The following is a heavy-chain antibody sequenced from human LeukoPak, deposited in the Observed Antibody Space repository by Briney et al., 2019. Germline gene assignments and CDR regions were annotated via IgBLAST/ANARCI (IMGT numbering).Heavy chain of an antibody. Sequence: SVKVSCKASGGTFSSYAISWVRQAPGQGLEWMGRIIPILGIANYAQKFQGRVTITADKSTCTAYMELSSLRSEDTAVYYCAAIWGSSWSSFDFWGQGTLVTVSS. CDR3: AAIWGSSWSSFDF. CDR2: IIPILGIA. CDR1: GGTFSSYA. V-gene: IGHV1-69*04. D-gene: IGHD6-13*01. J-gene: IGHJ4*02.